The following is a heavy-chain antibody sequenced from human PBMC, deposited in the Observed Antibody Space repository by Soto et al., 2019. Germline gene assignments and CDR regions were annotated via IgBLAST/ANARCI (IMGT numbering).Heavy chain of an antibody. CDR2: IYYRGNT. CDR3: ARQPGYYDVLTGYSTYYFDY. CDR1: GGSISSYY. J-gene: IGHJ4*02. D-gene: IGHD3-9*01. V-gene: IGHV4-59*08. Sequence: SETLSLTCTVSGGSISSYYWNWIRQPPGKGLEWIGYIYYRGNTNYNPSLKSRVTISVDTSKNQFALKLSSVTAADTAVYYCARQPGYYDVLTGYSTYYFDYRGKGTPGTV.